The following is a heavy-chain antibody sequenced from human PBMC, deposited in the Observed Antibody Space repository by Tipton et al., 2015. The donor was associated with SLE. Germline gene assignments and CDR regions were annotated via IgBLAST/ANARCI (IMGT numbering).Heavy chain of an antibody. J-gene: IGHJ4*02. D-gene: IGHD4-17*01. V-gene: IGHV4-39*07. CDR2: IYYSGST. CDR1: GGSISSSSYY. CDR3: ARSEDYGDYEY. Sequence: LRLSCTVSGGSISSSSYYWGWIRQPPGKGLEWIGSIYYSGSTNYNPSLKSRVTISVDTSKNQFSLKLSSVTAADTAVYYCARSEDYGDYEYWGQGTLVTVSS.